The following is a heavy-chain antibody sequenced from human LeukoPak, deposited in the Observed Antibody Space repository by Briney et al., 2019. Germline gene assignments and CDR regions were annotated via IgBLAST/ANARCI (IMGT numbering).Heavy chain of an antibody. V-gene: IGHV1-2*02. CDR1: GYTFTGYY. CDR2: INPNSGGT. J-gene: IGHJ3*02. Sequence: ASVTVSCKASGYTFTGYYMHWVRQAPGQGLEWMGWINPNSGGTNYAQKFQGRVTMTRDTSISTAYMELSRLRSDDTAVYYCARDSQLSRAYAFDIWGQGTMVTVSS. CDR3: ARDSQLSRAYAFDI. D-gene: IGHD2-2*01.